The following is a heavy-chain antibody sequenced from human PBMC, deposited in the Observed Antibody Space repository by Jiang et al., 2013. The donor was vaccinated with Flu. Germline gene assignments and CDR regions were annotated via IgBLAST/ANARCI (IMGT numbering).Heavy chain of an antibody. V-gene: IGHV3-30*03. D-gene: IGHD4-17*01. Sequence: RSLRLSCAASGFTFSSYGMHWVRQAPGKGLEWVAVISYDGSNKYYADSVKGRFTISRDNSKNTLYLQMNSLRAEDTAVYYCASPLNDYGDYDAFDIWGQGTMVTVSS. J-gene: IGHJ3*02. CDR3: ASPLNDYGDYDAFDI. CDR1: GFTFSSYG. CDR2: ISYDGSNK.